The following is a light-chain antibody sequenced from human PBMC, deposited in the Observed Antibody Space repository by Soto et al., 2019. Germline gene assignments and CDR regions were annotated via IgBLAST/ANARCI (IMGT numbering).Light chain of an antibody. Sequence: IQLTQSPSSLSASVGDRVTITCRASQGISSYLAWYQQKPGKVPKLLIYAASTLQSGVPSRFSGSGSGTDFTLTISSLQPEDFATYYCQQLNSYPGLTFGGGTKVEIK. CDR1: QGISSY. V-gene: IGKV1-9*01. CDR3: QQLNSYPGLT. J-gene: IGKJ4*01. CDR2: AAS.